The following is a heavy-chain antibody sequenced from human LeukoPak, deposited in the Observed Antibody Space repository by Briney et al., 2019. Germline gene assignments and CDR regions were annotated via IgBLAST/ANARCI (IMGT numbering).Heavy chain of an antibody. V-gene: IGHV4-59*08. CDR3: ARLTGIAAAGDY. J-gene: IGHJ4*02. Sequence: PSETLSLTCTVSGGSITSYYWSWIRLPPRKGLEWIGYIYYSGSTNYNPSLKSRVTISVDTSKNQFSLKLSSVTAADTAVYYCARLTGIAAAGDYWGQGTLVTVSS. CDR2: IYYSGST. CDR1: GGSITSYY. D-gene: IGHD6-13*01.